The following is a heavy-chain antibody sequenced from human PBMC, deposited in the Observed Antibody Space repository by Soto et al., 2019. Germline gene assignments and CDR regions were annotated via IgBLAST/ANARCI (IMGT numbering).Heavy chain of an antibody. V-gene: IGHV4-59*01. CDR2: VYFSGSD. J-gene: IGHJ5*02. D-gene: IGHD6-13*01. Sequence: PSETLSLTCSVSNESIYGCYWSWIRQPPGKGLEWIGYVYFSGSDNYNPSLKSRVTISINTSKKQLSLRLSSVTAADTAVYYCARSIATPGTNIDLLAQGTLVTVSS. CDR3: ARSIATPGTNIDL. CDR1: NESIYGCY.